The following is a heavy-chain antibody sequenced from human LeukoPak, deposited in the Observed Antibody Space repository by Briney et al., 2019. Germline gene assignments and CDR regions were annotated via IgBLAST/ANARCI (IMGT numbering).Heavy chain of an antibody. D-gene: IGHD3-22*01. CDR1: GYSISSGYY. CDR3: ARGTSGDTYYYDSSADRVGFDY. J-gene: IGHJ4*02. Sequence: SETLSLTCTVSGYSISSGYYWGWIRQPPGKGLEWIGNIYPSGTTYYNPSLKTRVTISVDTSKNQFSLKLSSVTAAHTAVYYCARGTSGDTYYYDSSADRVGFDYWGQGTLVTVSS. V-gene: IGHV4-38-2*02. CDR2: IYPSGTT.